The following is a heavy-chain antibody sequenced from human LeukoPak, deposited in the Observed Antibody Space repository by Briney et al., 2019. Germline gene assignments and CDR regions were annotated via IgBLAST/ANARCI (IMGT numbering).Heavy chain of an antibody. CDR1: GFAFSSYG. CDR3: AKEGPLSSSELYFDY. Sequence: GGSLRLSCAASGFAFSSYGMHWVRQAPGKGLDGVAFIRYDGSNKYYADSVKGRFTISRDNSKNTLYLQMNSLRAEDTAVYYCAKEGPLSSSELYFDYWGQGTLVTVSS. CDR2: IRYDGSNK. D-gene: IGHD1-26*01. V-gene: IGHV3-30*02. J-gene: IGHJ4*02.